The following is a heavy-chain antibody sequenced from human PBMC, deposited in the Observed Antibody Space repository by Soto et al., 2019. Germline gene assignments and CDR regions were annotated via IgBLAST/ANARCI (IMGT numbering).Heavy chain of an antibody. Sequence: ASVKVSCKASGYTFTSYGISWVRQAPGQGLEWMGWISAYNGNTNYAQKLQGRVTMTTDTSTSTAYMELRSLRSDDMAVYYCGRGIGPYYYGSGSPHWFDPWGQGTLVTVSS. CDR3: GRGIGPYYYGSGSPHWFDP. J-gene: IGHJ5*02. V-gene: IGHV1-18*03. CDR2: ISAYNGNT. CDR1: GYTFTSYG. D-gene: IGHD3-10*01.